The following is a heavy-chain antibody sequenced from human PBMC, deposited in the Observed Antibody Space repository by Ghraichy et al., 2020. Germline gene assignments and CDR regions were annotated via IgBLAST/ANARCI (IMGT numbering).Heavy chain of an antibody. V-gene: IGHV7-4-1*02. CDR1: GYRFTDYA. CDR2: INTKTANP. D-gene: IGHD5-12*01. CDR3: ARGWWQVGDEFTGYGVDH. Sequence: ASVKVSCKASGYRFTDYAIHWVRQAPGQGLEWMGWINTKTANPTYAQGFTGRFVFSLDTSVSTAFLQITSLEAEDTAVYFCARGWWQVGDEFTGYGVDHWGQGTLVTVSS. J-gene: IGHJ4*02.